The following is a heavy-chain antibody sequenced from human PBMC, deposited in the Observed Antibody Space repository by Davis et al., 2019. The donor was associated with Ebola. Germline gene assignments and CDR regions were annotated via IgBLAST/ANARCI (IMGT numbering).Heavy chain of an antibody. CDR1: GYTFTSYA. CDR3: VRDATDGYNWSH. V-gene: IGHV7-4-1*04. CDR2: INTNTGNP. J-gene: IGHJ4*02. Sequence: ASVKVSCKASGYTFTSYAMNWVRQAPGQGLEWMGWINTNTGNPTYAQGFTGRFAFSLDTSATMAYLQISSLRAEDTATYYCVRDATDGYNWSHWGQGTLVTVSS. D-gene: IGHD5-24*01.